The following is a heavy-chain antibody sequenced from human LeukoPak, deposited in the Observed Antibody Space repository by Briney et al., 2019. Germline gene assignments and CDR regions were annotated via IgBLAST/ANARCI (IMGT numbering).Heavy chain of an antibody. CDR1: GFTFSKYA. J-gene: IGHJ6*03. V-gene: IGHV3-23*01. CDR3: AKGLKAAVGPYMGYHYYMDV. D-gene: IGHD6-13*01. CDR2: VNDRGTGT. Sequence: GGSLRLSCAASGFTFSKYAMSWVRQAPGKGLEWVSSVNDRGTGTYYADSVKGRFTISRDNSKNTLSLQMISLRAEDTALYYCAKGLKAAVGPYMGYHYYMDVWGKGTTVTVSS.